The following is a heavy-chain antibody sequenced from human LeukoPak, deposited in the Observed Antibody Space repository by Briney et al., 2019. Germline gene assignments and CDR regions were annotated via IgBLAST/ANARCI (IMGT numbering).Heavy chain of an antibody. Sequence: SVKVSCKASGFTFTSSAMQWLRQARGQRLEWIGWIVVGSGNTNYAQKFQERVTITRDMFTSTAYMELSSLREDDTAVYYCAAEPGYDSSGYQFHYGGQGTLVTVSS. D-gene: IGHD3-22*01. CDR1: GFTFTSSA. V-gene: IGHV1-58*02. CDR3: AAEPGYDSSGYQFHY. J-gene: IGHJ4*02. CDR2: IVVGSGNT.